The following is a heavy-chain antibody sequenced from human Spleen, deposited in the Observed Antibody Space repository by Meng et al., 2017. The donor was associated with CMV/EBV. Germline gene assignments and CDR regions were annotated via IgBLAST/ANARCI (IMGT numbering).Heavy chain of an antibody. J-gene: IGHJ4*02. CDR2: ISYDGSNK. CDR1: GFTFSSYA. V-gene: IGHV3-30-3*01. D-gene: IGHD3-22*01. Sequence: QVQLVESGGGVVQPGRSLRLSCAASGFTFSSYAMHWVRQAPGKGLEWVAVISYDGSNKYYADSVKGRFTISRDNSKNTLYLQMNSLRAEDTAVYYCARDDSLKTMIVVPSPFDYWGQGTLVTVSS. CDR3: ARDDSLKTMIVVPSPFDY.